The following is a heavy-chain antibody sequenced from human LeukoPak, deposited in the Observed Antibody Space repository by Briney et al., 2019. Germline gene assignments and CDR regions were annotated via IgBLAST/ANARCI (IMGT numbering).Heavy chain of an antibody. Sequence: AESLMIFCKGAGYSFTSYWIGWVRQMPGKGLEWMGIIYPGDSGTRYSPCFQGQVTISADKSISTAYLQWSSLKASDTAMYYCARHVVVAAYYGMDVWGQGTTVTVP. J-gene: IGHJ6*02. CDR1: GYSFTSYW. CDR2: IYPGDSGT. D-gene: IGHD2-15*01. CDR3: ARHVVVAAYYGMDV. V-gene: IGHV5-51*01.